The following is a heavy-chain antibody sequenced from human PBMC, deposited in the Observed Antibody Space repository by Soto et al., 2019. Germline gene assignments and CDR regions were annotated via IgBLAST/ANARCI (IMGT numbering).Heavy chain of an antibody. CDR1: GFTFSSYG. V-gene: IGHV3-33*01. J-gene: IGHJ4*02. CDR2: IWYDGSNK. CDR3: ASTMYVAAAPFDY. Sequence: GGSLRLSCAASGFTFSSYGMHWVRQAPGKGLEWVAVIWYDGSNKYYADSVKGRFTISRDNSKNTLYLQMNSLRAEDTAVYYCASTMYVAAAPFDYWGQGTLVTVSS. D-gene: IGHD6-13*01.